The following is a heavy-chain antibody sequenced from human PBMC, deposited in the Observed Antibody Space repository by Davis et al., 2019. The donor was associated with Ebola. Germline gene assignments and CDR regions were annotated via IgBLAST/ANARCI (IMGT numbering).Heavy chain of an antibody. Sequence: AASVKVSCKASGYTFTGYYMHWVRQAPGQGLEWMGRINPNSGGTNYAQKLQGRVTMTTDTSTSTAYMELRSLRSDDTAVYYCARDLRRPGYSSSWSLYYFDYWGQGTLVTVSS. V-gene: IGHV1-2*06. CDR3: ARDLRRPGYSSSWSLYYFDY. CDR2: INPNSGGT. CDR1: GYTFTGYY. J-gene: IGHJ4*02. D-gene: IGHD6-13*01.